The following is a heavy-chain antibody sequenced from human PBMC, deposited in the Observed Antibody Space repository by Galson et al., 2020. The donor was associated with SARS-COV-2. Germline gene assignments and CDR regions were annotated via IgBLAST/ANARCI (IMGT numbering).Heavy chain of an antibody. D-gene: IGHD1-26*01. CDR1: GLTFTNAW. CDR3: TSDPGRWLQS. V-gene: IGHV3-15*07. CDR2: TKGTGGAI. J-gene: IGHJ5*02. Sequence: GGSLRLSCAVSGLTFTNAWMHWVRQAPGKGLEWVGRTKGTGGAIDYSASVKGRFIISRDDSQATVYLHMINLKIEDTALYYCTSDPGRWLQSWGQGTLVTVSS.